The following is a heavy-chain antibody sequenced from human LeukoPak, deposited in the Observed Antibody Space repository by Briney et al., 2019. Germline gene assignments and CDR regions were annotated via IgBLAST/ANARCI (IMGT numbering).Heavy chain of an antibody. D-gene: IGHD1-26*01. V-gene: IGHV3-53*01. CDR3: AKDLIKVGPTRFRNYYYYMDV. Sequence: GGSLRLSCTVSGFTVSSNSMSWVRQAPGKGLEWVSFIYSGGNTHYSDSVKGRFTISRDNSMNTLYLQMNSLKAEDTAVYYCAKDLIKVGPTRFRNYYYYMDVWGKGTTVTASS. J-gene: IGHJ6*03. CDR2: IYSGGNT. CDR1: GFTVSSNS.